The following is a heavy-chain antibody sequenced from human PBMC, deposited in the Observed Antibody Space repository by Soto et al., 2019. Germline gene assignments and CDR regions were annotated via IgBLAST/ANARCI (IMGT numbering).Heavy chain of an antibody. CDR2: IIPIFDTT. CDR3: ARDLAKGGGSAGFDY. Sequence: GASVKVSCKISGGTFSPYGVSWVRQAPGQGLEWMGMIIPIFDTTNYAQKFKGRVTITADTSTSTAYMELTRLRSDDTAVYYCARDLAKGGGSAGFDYWGQGTLVTVSS. CDR1: GGTFSPYG. J-gene: IGHJ4*02. D-gene: IGHD1-26*01. V-gene: IGHV1-69*06.